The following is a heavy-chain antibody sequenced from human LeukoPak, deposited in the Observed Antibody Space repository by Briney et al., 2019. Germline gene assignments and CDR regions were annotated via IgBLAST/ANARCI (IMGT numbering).Heavy chain of an antibody. CDR3: ARDRYYASGRSDY. CDR2: ISGYNGNT. V-gene: IGHV1-18*01. D-gene: IGHD3-10*01. Sequence: GASVKVSCKASGYTFNSYGISWVRRAPGQGLEWMGWISGYNGNTNYAQKIQGRVTMTTDTSTSTAYMELRSLRSDDTAIYYCARDRYYASGRSDYWGQGILVTVSS. J-gene: IGHJ4*02. CDR1: GYTFNSYG.